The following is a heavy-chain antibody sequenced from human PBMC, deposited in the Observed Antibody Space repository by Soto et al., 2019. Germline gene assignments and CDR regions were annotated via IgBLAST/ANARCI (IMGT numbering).Heavy chain of an antibody. CDR2: IKQDGSEK. CDR1: GFTFSSYW. J-gene: IGHJ6*02. Sequence: QPGGSLRLSCAASGFTFSSYWMSWVRQAPGKGLEWVANIKQDGSEKYYVDSVKGRFTISRDNAKNSLYLQMNSLRAEDTAVYYCAREKYYDILTGLGYYYGMDVWGQGTTVTVSS. CDR3: AREKYYDILTGLGYYYGMDV. V-gene: IGHV3-7*01. D-gene: IGHD3-9*01.